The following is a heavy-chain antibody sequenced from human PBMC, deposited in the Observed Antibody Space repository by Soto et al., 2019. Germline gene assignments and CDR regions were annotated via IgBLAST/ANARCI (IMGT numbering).Heavy chain of an antibody. V-gene: IGHV3-33*01. CDR3: ARDSGGSNYEAFDY. CDR2: IWFDGTNK. CDR1: GFTFSNYG. D-gene: IGHD3-16*01. Sequence: QVQLVESGGGVVQPGRSLRLSCAGSGFTFSNYGMHWVRQAPGKGLEWVAIIWFDGTNKYYADSVKGRFTTSRDNSKNTLYLQMNSLRAEDTAVYYCARDSGGSNYEAFDYWGQGTLVTVSS. J-gene: IGHJ4*02.